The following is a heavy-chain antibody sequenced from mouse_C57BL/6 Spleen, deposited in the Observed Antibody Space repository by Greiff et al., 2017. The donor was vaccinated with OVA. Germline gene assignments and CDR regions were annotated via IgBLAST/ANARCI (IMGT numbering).Heavy chain of an antibody. CDR1: GFTFSDYG. D-gene: IGHD3-1*01. Sequence: EVQVVESGGGLVKPGGSLKLSCAASGFTFSDYGMHWVRQAPEKGLEWVAYISSGSSTIYYADTVKGRFTISRDNAKNTLFLQMTSLRSEDTAMYYCAREVGLGQDWFAYWGQGTLVTVSA. CDR2: ISSGSSTI. J-gene: IGHJ3*01. V-gene: IGHV5-17*01. CDR3: AREVGLGQDWFAY.